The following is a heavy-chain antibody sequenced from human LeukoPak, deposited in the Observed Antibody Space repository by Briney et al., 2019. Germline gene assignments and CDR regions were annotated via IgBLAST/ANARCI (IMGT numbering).Heavy chain of an antibody. CDR1: GYTFTGYY. V-gene: IGHV1-2*06. CDR2: ISPNSGGT. CDR3: ARDLDDILTGGDYFDY. Sequence: ASVKVSCKASGYTFTGYYMHWVRQAPGQGLEWMGRISPNSGGTNYAQKFQGRVTMTRDTSISTAYMELSRLRSDDTAVYYCARDLDDILTGGDYFDYWGQGTLVIVSS. J-gene: IGHJ4*02. D-gene: IGHD3-9*01.